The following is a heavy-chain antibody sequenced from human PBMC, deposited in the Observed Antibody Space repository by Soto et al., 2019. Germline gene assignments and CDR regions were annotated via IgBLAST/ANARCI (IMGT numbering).Heavy chain of an antibody. J-gene: IGHJ6*02. CDR3: ARDDTYGMDV. CDR1: GINFNDYS. CDR2: ITSSTSYI. V-gene: IGHV3-21*01. Sequence: GGSLRLSCAASGINFNDYSMNWVRQAPGKGLEWVSSITSSTSYIYYADSVKGRFTISRDNAKNSLYLKMNSLRAEDTAVYYCARDDTYGMDVWGQGTTVTVSS.